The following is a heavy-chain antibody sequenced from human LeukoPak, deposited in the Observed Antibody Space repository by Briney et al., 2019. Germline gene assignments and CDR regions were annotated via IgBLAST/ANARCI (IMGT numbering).Heavy chain of an antibody. D-gene: IGHD3-10*01. J-gene: IGHJ6*02. CDR3: ASDGPGSYPLIDYGMDV. Sequence: PGRSLRLSCAASGFTFSSYAMHWVRQAPGKGLEWVAVISYDGSNKYYADSVKGRFTISRDNSKNTLYLQMNSLRAEDTAVYYCASDGPGSYPLIDYGMDVWGQGTTVTVSS. V-gene: IGHV3-30-3*01. CDR2: ISYDGSNK. CDR1: GFTFSSYA.